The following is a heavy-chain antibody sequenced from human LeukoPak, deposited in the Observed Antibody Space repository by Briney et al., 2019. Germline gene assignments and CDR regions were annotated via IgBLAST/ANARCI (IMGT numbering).Heavy chain of an antibody. J-gene: IGHJ6*02. CDR1: GGSISSSSYY. CDR2: IYYSGST. V-gene: IGHV4-39*07. D-gene: IGHD3-10*01. CDR3: ASLGPRGAPGSYYYYYGMDV. Sequence: SETLSLTCTVSGGSISSSSYYWGWIRQPPGKGLEWIGSIYYSGSTYYNPSLKSRVTISVDTSKNQFSLKLSSVTAADTAVYYCASLGPRGAPGSYYYYYGMDVWGQGTTVTVSS.